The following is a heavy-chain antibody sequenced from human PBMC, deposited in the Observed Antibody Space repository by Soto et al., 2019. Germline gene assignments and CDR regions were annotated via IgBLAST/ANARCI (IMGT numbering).Heavy chain of an antibody. J-gene: IGHJ3*02. CDR2: IYHSGST. Sequence: SETLSLTCAVSGGSISSSNWWSWVRQPPGKGLEWIGEIYHSGSTNYNPSLKSRVTISVDKSKNQFSLKLSSVTAADTAVYYRARDLRSSSSYYAFDIWGQGTMVTVSS. V-gene: IGHV4-4*02. D-gene: IGHD6-6*01. CDR3: ARDLRSSSSYYAFDI. CDR1: GGSISSSNW.